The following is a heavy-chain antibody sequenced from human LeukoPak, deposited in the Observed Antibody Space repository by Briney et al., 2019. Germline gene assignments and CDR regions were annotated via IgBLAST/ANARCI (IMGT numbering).Heavy chain of an antibody. CDR2: IRSKANSYAT. D-gene: IGHD2-15*01. V-gene: IGHV3-73*01. Sequence: GGSLKLSCAASGFTFSGSAMHWVRQASGKGLEWVGRIRSKANSYATAYAASVKGRFTISRDDSKNTEYLQMNSLKTEDTAVYYCTRGGYCSGGSCWDDYWGQGTLVTVSS. J-gene: IGHJ4*02. CDR1: GFTFSGSA. CDR3: TRGGYCSGGSCWDDY.